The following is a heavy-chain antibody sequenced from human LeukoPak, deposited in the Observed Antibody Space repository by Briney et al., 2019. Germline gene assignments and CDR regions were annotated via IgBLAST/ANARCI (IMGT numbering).Heavy chain of an antibody. CDR1: GFTFSSYG. D-gene: IGHD3-10*01. Sequence: PGGSLRLSCAASGFTFSSYGMHWVRQAPGKGLEWVSYISSSSSTIYYADSVKGRFTISRDNAKNSLYLQMNSLRAEDTALYYCAKGSLGGTYYFDYWGQGTLVTVSS. V-gene: IGHV3-48*04. J-gene: IGHJ4*02. CDR3: AKGSLGGTYYFDY. CDR2: ISSSSSTI.